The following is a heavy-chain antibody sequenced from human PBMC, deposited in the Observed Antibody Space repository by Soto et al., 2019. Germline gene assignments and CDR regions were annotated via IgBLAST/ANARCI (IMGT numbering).Heavy chain of an antibody. CDR3: ARDRVWDSGFFDY. CDR2: IYYSGST. CDR1: GGSISSGGYY. J-gene: IGHJ4*02. V-gene: IGHV4-31*03. Sequence: QVQLQESGPGLVKPSQTLSLTCTVSGGSISSGGYYWSWIRQHPGKGLESIGYIYYSGSTYYNPSLKSRVTRSVDTSKNQFSLKLSSVTAADTAVYYCARDRVWDSGFFDYWGQGTLVTVSS. D-gene: IGHD5-12*01.